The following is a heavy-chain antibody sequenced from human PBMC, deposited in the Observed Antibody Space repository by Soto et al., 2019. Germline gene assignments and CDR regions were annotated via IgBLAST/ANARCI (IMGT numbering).Heavy chain of an antibody. D-gene: IGHD3-3*01. Sequence: QGLEWMGIINPNGGSTRYAQKFQGRVTFTRDTPASTVYLELRSLRSDDTAFYYCARSSVGVFGMIIEGSNGFGTWAQGTLV. V-gene: IGHV1-46*01. J-gene: IGHJ5*02. CDR2: INPNGGST. CDR3: ARSSVGVFGMIIEGSNGFGT.